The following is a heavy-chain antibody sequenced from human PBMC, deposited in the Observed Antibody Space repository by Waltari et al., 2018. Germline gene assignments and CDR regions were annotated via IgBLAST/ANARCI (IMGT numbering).Heavy chain of an antibody. D-gene: IGHD5-18*01. V-gene: IGHV4-59*01. CDR2: IYYSGST. CDR3: ARANVDTAMVDFDY. J-gene: IGHJ4*02. Sequence: QVQLQESGPGLVKPSETLSLTCTVSGGSISSYYWSWIRQPPGKGLEWIGYIYYSGSTNYNPSLKSRVTISVDTSKNQFSLKLSSVTAADTAVYYCARANVDTAMVDFDYWGQGTLVTVSS. CDR1: GGSISSYY.